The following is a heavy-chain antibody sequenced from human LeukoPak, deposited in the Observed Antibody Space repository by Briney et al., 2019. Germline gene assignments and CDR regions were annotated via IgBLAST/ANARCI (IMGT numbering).Heavy chain of an antibody. V-gene: IGHV1-69*13. CDR1: GYTLTELS. D-gene: IGHD2-21*02. CDR3: ARLTCGGDCYRNWFDP. Sequence: GASVKVSCKVSGYTLTELSMHWVRQAPGKGLEWMGGIIPIFGTANYAQKFQGRVTITADESTSTAYMELSSLRSEDTAVYYCARLTCGGDCYRNWFDPWGQGTLVTVSS. CDR2: IIPIFGTA. J-gene: IGHJ5*02.